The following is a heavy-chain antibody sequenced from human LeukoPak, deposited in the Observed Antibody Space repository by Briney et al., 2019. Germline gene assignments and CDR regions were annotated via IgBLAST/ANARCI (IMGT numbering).Heavy chain of an antibody. D-gene: IGHD2-8*02. CDR1: GYTFTAYY. J-gene: IGHJ4*02. CDR3: ARRSGHDY. Sequence: ASVKVSCKASGYTFTAYYIHLVRQAPGQGFQWLGWINPNTGDTNYAQQFQGRVTLTRDTSITTAYMELTSLISDDTAVYYCARRSGHDYWGPGTLLTVSS. CDR2: INPNTGDT. V-gene: IGHV1-2*02.